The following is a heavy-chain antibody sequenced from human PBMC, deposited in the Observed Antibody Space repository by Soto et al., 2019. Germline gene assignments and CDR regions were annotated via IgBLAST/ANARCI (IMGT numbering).Heavy chain of an antibody. CDR3: ARPDIRSGRYCDY. V-gene: IGHV1-18*01. Sequence: QVQLMQSGTQVKKPGASVRVSCKASGYIFTRHGITWVRQAPGQGLEWMGWISGYNGDTNYAQNFQGRVIMTTDTLTSTAYMEVRSLRSDDTAVYYCARPDIRSGRYCDYWGQGTLVIVSS. D-gene: IGHD1-26*01. CDR2: ISGYNGDT. CDR1: GYIFTRHG. J-gene: IGHJ4*02.